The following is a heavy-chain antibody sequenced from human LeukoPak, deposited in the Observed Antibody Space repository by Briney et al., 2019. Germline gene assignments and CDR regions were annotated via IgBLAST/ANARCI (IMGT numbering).Heavy chain of an antibody. CDR3: ASSRFLEWLYLLDS. V-gene: IGHV1-2*02. CDR2: INTNSGGT. Sequence: ASVKVSCKASGYTFSGYYIHWVRQTPGQGLEWMGWINTNSGGTKYAQRFQGRVTMTRDTSISTAYMEVSRLRSDDTAVYFCASSRFLEWLYLLDSWGQGTLVTVSS. D-gene: IGHD3-3*01. CDR1: GYTFSGYY. J-gene: IGHJ4*02.